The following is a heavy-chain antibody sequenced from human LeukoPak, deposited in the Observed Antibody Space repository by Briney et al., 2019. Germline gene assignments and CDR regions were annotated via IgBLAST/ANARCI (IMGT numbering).Heavy chain of an antibody. J-gene: IGHJ4*02. D-gene: IGHD1-26*01. CDR3: ARRRGSGSYWDY. CDR1: GGSFSGYY. V-gene: IGHV4-34*01. Sequence: PSETLSPTCAVYGGSFSGYYWSWIRQPPGKGLEWIGEINHSGSTNYNPSLKSRVTISVDTSKNQFSLKLSSVTAADTAVYYCARRRGSGSYWDYWGQGTLVTVSS. CDR2: INHSGST.